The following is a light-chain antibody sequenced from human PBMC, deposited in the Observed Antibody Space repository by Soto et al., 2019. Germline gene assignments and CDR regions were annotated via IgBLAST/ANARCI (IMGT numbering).Light chain of an antibody. CDR2: AAS. Sequence: DIQMTQSPSSLSASVGDRVTITCRASQSISSYLNWYQQKPGKAPKLLIYAASSLQSGVPSRCSGSGSGTDFTLTISSLQPEDFATYYCQQCYSTLITFGQGTRLEIK. V-gene: IGKV1-39*01. J-gene: IGKJ5*01. CDR3: QQCYSTLIT. CDR1: QSISSY.